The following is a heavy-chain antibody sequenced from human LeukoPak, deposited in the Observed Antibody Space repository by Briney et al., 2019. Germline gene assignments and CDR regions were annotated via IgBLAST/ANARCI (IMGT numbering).Heavy chain of an antibody. CDR3: TRLYCSSTSCGLGHYYYYYIDV. CDR2: IRSKAYGGTT. CDR1: GFTFGDYA. V-gene: IGHV3-49*04. J-gene: IGHJ6*03. Sequence: GGSLRLSCTASGFTFGDYAMSWVRQAPGKGLEWVGFIRSKAYGGTTEYAASVKGRFTISRDDSKSIAYLQMNSLKTEDTAVYYCTRLYCSSTSCGLGHYYYYYIDVWGKGTTVTVSS. D-gene: IGHD2-2*01.